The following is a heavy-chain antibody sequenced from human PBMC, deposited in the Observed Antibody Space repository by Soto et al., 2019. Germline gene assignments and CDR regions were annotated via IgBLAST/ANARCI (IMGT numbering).Heavy chain of an antibody. CDR2: INTLSGDT. CDR3: ARSLLIVILLLGY. Sequence: ASVKVSCKASGYTFSGYYMHWVRQAPGQGLEWMGWINTLSGDTSFPQKFQGRLAMTRDTSIDTVFMEVSRLTSDDTAIYYCARSLLIVILLLGYSGQATLGTVSS. J-gene: IGHJ4*02. V-gene: IGHV1-2*02. D-gene: IGHD2-8*02. CDR1: GYTFSGYY.